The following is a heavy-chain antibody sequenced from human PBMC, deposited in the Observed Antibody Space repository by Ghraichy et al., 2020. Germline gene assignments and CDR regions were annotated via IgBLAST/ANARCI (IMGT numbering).Heavy chain of an antibody. V-gene: IGHV2-5*02. Sequence: SGPTLVKPTQTLTLTCTFSGFSLSTSGVGVGWIRQPPGKALEWLALIYWDDDKRYIPSLKSRLTITKDTSKNQVVLTMTNMDPVDTATYYCAHIISKYYYGSGSYYRGDYFDYWGQGTLVTVSS. CDR3: AHIISKYYYGSGSYYRGDYFDY. CDR1: GFSLSTSGVG. D-gene: IGHD3-10*01. J-gene: IGHJ4*02. CDR2: IYWDDDK.